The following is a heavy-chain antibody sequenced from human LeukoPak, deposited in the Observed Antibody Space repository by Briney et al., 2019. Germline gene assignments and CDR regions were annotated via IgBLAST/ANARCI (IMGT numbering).Heavy chain of an antibody. V-gene: IGHV1-18*01. J-gene: IGHJ4*02. CDR3: ARQVDTTMALPDY. CDR1: GYTFTSYG. D-gene: IGHD5-18*01. Sequence: ASVKVSCKASGYTFTSYGISWVRQAPGQALEWMGWISAYNGHTNYAQKFQGRVTMTTDTSTSTAYMELRSLRSGDTGVYYCARQVDTTMALPDYWGQGTLVTVSS. CDR2: ISAYNGHT.